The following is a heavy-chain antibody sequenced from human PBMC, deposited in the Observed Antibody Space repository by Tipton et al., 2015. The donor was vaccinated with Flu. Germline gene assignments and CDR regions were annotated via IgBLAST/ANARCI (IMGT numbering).Heavy chain of an antibody. CDR1: GYIFTNYA. CDR3: GSHLYFDDSSAHTGNPFDG. V-gene: IGHV1-18*01. J-gene: IGHJ3*01. CDR2: ISGYNGHT. Sequence: QLVQSGGEVKKPGASVKVSCKASGYIFTNYAIGWVRQAPGQGLEWMGWISGYNGHTEYAQKFQDRVTMTTDSSTTTVLMDLRSRRIDVTAMYFCGSHLYFDDSSAHTGNPFDGWGEGTTVTVSS. D-gene: IGHD3-22*01.